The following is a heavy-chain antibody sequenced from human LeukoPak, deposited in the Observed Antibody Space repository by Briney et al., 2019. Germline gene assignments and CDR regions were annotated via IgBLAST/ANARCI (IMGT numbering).Heavy chain of an antibody. D-gene: IGHD3-3*01. V-gene: IGHV1-18*01. J-gene: IGHJ4*02. CDR3: ARDQRITIFGVVIPQTNTPDY. Sequence: ASVKVSCKASGYTFTSYGISWVRQAPGQGLEWMGWISAYNGNTNYAQKLQGRVTMTTDTSTSTAYMELRSLRFDDTAVYYCARDQRITIFGVVIPQTNTPDYWGQGTLVTVSS. CDR2: ISAYNGNT. CDR1: GYTFTSYG.